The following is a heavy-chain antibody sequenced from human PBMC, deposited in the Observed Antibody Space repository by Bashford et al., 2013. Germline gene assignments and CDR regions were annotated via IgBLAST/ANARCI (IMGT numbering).Heavy chain of an antibody. J-gene: IGHJ4*02. CDR1: GGTFSSYA. Sequence: ASVKVSCKASGGTFSSYAISWVRQAPGQGLEWMGIINPSGGSTSYAQKFQGRVTITRDTSTSTVYMELSSLRSEDTAVYYCARVGGDEKEDYYDSRGFDYWGQGTLVTVSS. D-gene: IGHD3-22*01. CDR2: INPSGGST. CDR3: ARVGGDEKEDYYDSRGFDY. V-gene: IGHV1-46*01.